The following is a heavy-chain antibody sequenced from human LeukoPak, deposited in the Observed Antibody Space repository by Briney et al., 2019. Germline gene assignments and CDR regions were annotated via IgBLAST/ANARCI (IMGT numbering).Heavy chain of an antibody. CDR1: GYTFIDNY. CDR3: ARREFTPAGPGNYHYYYLDV. CDR2: INPNSAGT. D-gene: IGHD6-13*01. Sequence: ASVKVSCKASGYTFIDNYLHWVRQAPGQGLEWMGWINPNSAGTNFAQKFQGRVTMTRDTSISTAYMELDRLTSGDTAIYYCARREFTPAGPGNYHYYYLDVWGKGTMLTVSS. V-gene: IGHV1-2*02. J-gene: IGHJ6*03.